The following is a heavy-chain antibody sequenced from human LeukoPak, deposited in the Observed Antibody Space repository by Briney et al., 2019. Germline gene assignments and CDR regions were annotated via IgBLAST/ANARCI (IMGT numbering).Heavy chain of an antibody. J-gene: IGHJ2*01. CDR3: AKDGAVAGMRYFDL. CDR1: GFTFKDYA. Sequence: PGRSLRLSCAASGFTFKDYAMHWVRQAPGKGLEWVSGISWNSGYMGYADSVKDRFTISRDNAKNSLYLQMNSLRAEDTALYYCAKDGAVAGMRYFDLWGRGTLVTVSS. CDR2: ISWNSGYM. D-gene: IGHD6-13*01. V-gene: IGHV3-9*01.